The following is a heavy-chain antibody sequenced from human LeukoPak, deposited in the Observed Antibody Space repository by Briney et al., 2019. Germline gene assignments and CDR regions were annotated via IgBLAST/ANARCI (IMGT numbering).Heavy chain of an antibody. CDR3: ARGMIRGVLEAYGMDV. J-gene: IGHJ6*02. D-gene: IGHD3-10*01. CDR1: GFTFSCYS. V-gene: IGHV3-21*01. CDR2: ISSSSSFI. Sequence: GGSLRLSCAASGFTFSCYSINWVRQPLPQGLELVSFISSSSSFIYYADSVKGRFTISRDNAKNSLYLQMNSLRAEDTAVYYCARGMIRGVLEAYGMDVWGQGTTVTVSS.